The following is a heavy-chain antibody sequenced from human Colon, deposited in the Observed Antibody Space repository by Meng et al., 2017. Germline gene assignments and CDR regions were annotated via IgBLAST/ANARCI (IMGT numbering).Heavy chain of an antibody. CDR1: GASLSSDNHC. CDR2: IDYSRSI. J-gene: IGHJ4*02. D-gene: IGHD1-26*01. Sequence: QVRPQAGGTGLGRPTATPSPNCTCAGASLSSDNHCWGWTRQPPGKGLGWIEYIDYSRSINHYPSRKSRITMSVDTTKNQLSLKMSSVTAADTAVYYCAGVPWEVDYWGRGSLVTVSS. V-gene: IGHV4-61*01. CDR3: AGVPWEVDY.